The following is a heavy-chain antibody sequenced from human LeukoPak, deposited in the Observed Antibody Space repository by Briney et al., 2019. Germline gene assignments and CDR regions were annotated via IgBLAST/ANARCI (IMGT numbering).Heavy chain of an antibody. V-gene: IGHV1-2*02. CDR1: GYTFTDYN. D-gene: IGHD3-22*01. J-gene: IGHJ4*02. CDR3: AYEYYYESSGQAVKPTFAY. CDR2: VNPNSGGT. Sequence: ASVTVSCKASGYTFTDYNMRRVRQAPGQGLGWVGWVNPNSGGTKYAQKFQGRVTMTRDTSISTAYTELSRLRSDDTAVYYCAYEYYYESSGQAVKPTFAYWGEGALVTVSS.